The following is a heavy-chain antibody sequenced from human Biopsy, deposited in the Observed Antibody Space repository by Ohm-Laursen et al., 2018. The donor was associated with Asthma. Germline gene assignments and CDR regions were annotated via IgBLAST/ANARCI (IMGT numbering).Heavy chain of an antibody. CDR1: GFAVSRDY. J-gene: IGHJ4*02. D-gene: IGHD3-22*01. V-gene: IGHV3-33*07. CDR3: ARGDSSNWSHYYFDY. CDR2: IWFDGSNK. Sequence: RSLRLSCAASGFAVSRDYMFWVRQAPGKGLEWVADIWFDGSNKHYADSVRGRFPISRDYSKNTLYLQMHSLRAEDTAVYYCARGDSSNWSHYYFDYWGQGTLVTVSS.